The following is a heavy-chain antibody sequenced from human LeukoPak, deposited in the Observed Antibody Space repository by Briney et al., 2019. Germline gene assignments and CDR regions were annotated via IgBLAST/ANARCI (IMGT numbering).Heavy chain of an antibody. D-gene: IGHD3-3*01. J-gene: IGHJ4*02. CDR1: GYRFTGYY. V-gene: IGHV1-2*06. CDR2: INPNSGGT. Sequence: ASLKVSCKASGYRFTGYYMHWVRQAPGQGLEWMGRINPNSGGTNYAQKFQGRVTMTRDTSISTAYMELSRLRSDDTAVYYCATRLRFLEWLSLWGQGTLVTVSS. CDR3: ATRLRFLEWLSL.